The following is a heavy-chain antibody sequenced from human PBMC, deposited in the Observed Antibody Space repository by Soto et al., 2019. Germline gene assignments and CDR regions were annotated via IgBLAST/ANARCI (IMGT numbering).Heavy chain of an antibody. Sequence: ESLKISCKGSGYTFSNYWIDWVRQMPGKGLEWMGIIYPGDSDTRYSPSFQGQVTISVDKSITTAYLQWSSLKASDTAMYYCARRRDGGSYNAFDIWGQGTMVTISS. CDR3: ARRRDGGSYNAFDI. CDR1: GYTFSNYW. V-gene: IGHV5-51*01. D-gene: IGHD1-26*01. CDR2: IYPGDSDT. J-gene: IGHJ3*02.